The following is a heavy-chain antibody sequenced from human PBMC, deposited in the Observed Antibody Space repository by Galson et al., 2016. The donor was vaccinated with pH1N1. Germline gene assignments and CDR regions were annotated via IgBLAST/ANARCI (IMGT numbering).Heavy chain of an antibody. Sequence: ETLSLTCTVYGGSFSDYYWSWIRQPPGKGLEWIGEVNPSGSTIYNPSLNSRVIISADTSRNQFSLKLTSVTAADTAVYYCARAIAAAGSLWGQGTMVTVSS. V-gene: IGHV4-34*01. CDR3: ARAIAAAGSL. J-gene: IGHJ4*02. D-gene: IGHD6-13*01. CDR2: VNPSGST. CDR1: GGSFSDYY.